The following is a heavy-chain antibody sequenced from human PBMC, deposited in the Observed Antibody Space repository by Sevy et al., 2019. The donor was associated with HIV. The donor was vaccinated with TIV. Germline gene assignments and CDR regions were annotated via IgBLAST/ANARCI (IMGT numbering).Heavy chain of an antibody. Sequence: GGSLRLSCAASGFTFSTYWLSWVRQAPEKGLEWVATIKQDGNEKYYVDSVKGRFTISRDNAKNSLFLQMNSLRAEDTAVYYCAREFNSSMVTMGFDSWGLGTLVTVSS. D-gene: IGHD5-18*01. CDR1: GFTFSTYW. CDR2: IKQDGNEK. V-gene: IGHV3-7*01. CDR3: AREFNSSMVTMGFDS. J-gene: IGHJ4*02.